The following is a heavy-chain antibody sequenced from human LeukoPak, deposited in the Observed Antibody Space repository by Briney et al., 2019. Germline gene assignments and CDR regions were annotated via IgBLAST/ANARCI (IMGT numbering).Heavy chain of an antibody. V-gene: IGHV3-73*01. D-gene: IGHD6-13*01. Sequence: PGGSLRLSCAASGFTFSNAWMHWVRQASGKGLEWVGRIRSKANSYATAYAASVKGRFTISRDDSKNTAYLQMNSLKTEDTAVYYCTRPQGIAAAGSDYWGQGTLVTVSS. CDR3: TRPQGIAAAGSDY. CDR2: IRSKANSYAT. CDR1: GFTFSNAW. J-gene: IGHJ4*02.